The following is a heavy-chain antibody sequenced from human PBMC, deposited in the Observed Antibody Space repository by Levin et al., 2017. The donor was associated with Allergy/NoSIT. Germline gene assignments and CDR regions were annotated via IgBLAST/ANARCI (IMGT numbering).Heavy chain of an antibody. CDR3: ARLPSGDY. V-gene: IGHV3-53*01. CDR1: GFTVSSNY. J-gene: IGHJ4*02. CDR2: IYSGGST. Sequence: GGSLRLSCAASGFTVSSNYMSWVRQAPGKGLEWVSIIYSGGSTYYADSVKGRFTISRDNSKNTVYLEMNSLRAEDTAMYYCARLPSGDYWGQGTLVTVSS. D-gene: IGHD5-18*01.